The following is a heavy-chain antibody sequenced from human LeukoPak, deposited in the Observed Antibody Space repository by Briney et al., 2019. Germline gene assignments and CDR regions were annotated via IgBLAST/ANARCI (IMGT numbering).Heavy chain of an antibody. V-gene: IGHV3-74*01. J-gene: IGHJ3*02. Sequence: PGGSLRLSCAASGFTFSSYWMAWVRQAPGKGLVWVSRIISDGSRTGYADSVKGRFTISRDNAKNKLYLQMNSLRAEDTAVYYCAREDVNIAVAASGPFDIWGQGTMVTVSS. D-gene: IGHD6-19*01. CDR3: AREDVNIAVAASGPFDI. CDR1: GFTFSSYW. CDR2: IISDGSRT.